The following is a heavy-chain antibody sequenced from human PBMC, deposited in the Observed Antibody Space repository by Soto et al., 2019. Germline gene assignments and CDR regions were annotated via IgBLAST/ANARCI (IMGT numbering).Heavy chain of an antibody. CDR2: IIPIFGTA. Sequence: XSLKVSCKASAGTFSSYAISWVRQAPGQGLEWMGGIIPIFGTANYAQKFQGRVTITADKSTSTAYMELSSLRSEDTAVYYCARDTLPKIIYYYYGMDVWGQGTTVTVS. V-gene: IGHV1-69*06. CDR1: AGTFSSYA. D-gene: IGHD2-15*01. CDR3: ARDTLPKIIYYYYGMDV. J-gene: IGHJ6*02.